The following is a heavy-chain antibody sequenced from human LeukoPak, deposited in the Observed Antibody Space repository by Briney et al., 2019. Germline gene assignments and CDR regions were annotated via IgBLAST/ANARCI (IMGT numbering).Heavy chain of an antibody. CDR3: ARAWVIYYYYYYMDV. CDR1: GYTFTDYY. J-gene: IGHJ6*03. CDR2: INPKSGGT. V-gene: IGHV1-2*02. D-gene: IGHD3-16*02. Sequence: ASVKVSCKASGYTFTDYYMHWVRQAPGQGLEWMGWINPKSGGTNYAQKFQGRVTMTRDTSVSTAYMELSSLRSEDTAVYYCARAWVIYYYYYYMDVWGKGTTVTVSS.